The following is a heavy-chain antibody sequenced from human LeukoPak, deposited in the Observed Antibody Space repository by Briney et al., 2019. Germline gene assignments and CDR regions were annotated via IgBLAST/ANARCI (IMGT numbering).Heavy chain of an antibody. Sequence: GGSQRLSCAAPGFALSSHWITWVRQVPGRGPEWVANVNRDGSETYYLDSVKGRFTISKDNAKNSLYLQMNGLRAEDTALYHCARNNGMDVWGQGTTVTVSS. J-gene: IGHJ6*02. CDR2: VNRDGSET. CDR3: ARNNGMDV. V-gene: IGHV3-7*03. CDR1: GFALSSHW.